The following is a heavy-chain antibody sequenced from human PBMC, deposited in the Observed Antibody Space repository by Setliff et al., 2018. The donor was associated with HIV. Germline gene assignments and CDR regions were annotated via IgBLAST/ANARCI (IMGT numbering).Heavy chain of an antibody. Sequence: PSETLSLTCTVSGGSMNANHWSWIRQSPGKGPEWIAYIHVSGSTYFNPSLSSRVTISIDTSNNQFSLRLSSVTAADTAVYYCARRGGLVRGVITYYYMDVWGIGTTVTVS. D-gene: IGHD3-10*01. CDR2: IHVSGST. J-gene: IGHJ6*03. V-gene: IGHV4-59*08. CDR3: ARRGGLVRGVITYYYMDV. CDR1: GGSMNANH.